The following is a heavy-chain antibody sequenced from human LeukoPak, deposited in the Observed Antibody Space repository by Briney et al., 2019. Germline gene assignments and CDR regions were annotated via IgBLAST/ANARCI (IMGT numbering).Heavy chain of an antibody. Sequence: GASVKVSCKASGYTFTSYYMHWVRQAPGQGLEWMGIINPSGGSTSYAQKFQGRVTITADESTSTAYMELSSLRSEDTAVYYCARGVVELRLRMNWFDPWGQGTLVTVSS. CDR3: ARGVVELRLRMNWFDP. CDR2: INPSGGST. V-gene: IGHV1-46*01. CDR1: GYTFTSYY. D-gene: IGHD1-7*01. J-gene: IGHJ5*02.